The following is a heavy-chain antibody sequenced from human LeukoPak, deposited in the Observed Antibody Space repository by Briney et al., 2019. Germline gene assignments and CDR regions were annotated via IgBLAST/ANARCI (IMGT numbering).Heavy chain of an antibody. Sequence: SETLSLTCAVSGGSISSSNWWSWVRQPPGKGLEWIGEIYHSGSTYYNPSLKSRVTISVDTSKNQFSLKLSSVTAADTAVYYCARSPAYCGGDCPTGGAFDIWGQGTVVTVSS. CDR2: IYHSGST. CDR1: GGSISSSNW. V-gene: IGHV4-4*02. J-gene: IGHJ3*02. D-gene: IGHD2-21*02. CDR3: ARSPAYCGGDCPTGGAFDI.